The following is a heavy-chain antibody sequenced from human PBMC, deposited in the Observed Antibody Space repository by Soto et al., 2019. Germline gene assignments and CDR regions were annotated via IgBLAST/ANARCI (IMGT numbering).Heavy chain of an antibody. D-gene: IGHD4-17*01. J-gene: IGHJ4*02. V-gene: IGHV3-48*02. CDR1: GVTFSNYG. CDR2: INSDGSNI. CDR3: ATDPGGDLDFDY. Sequence: EVRLVESGGDLVQPGGSLTLSCAASGVTFSNYGMTWVRQAPGKGLEWVSHINSDGSNILYADSVKGRFTISRDNGKNSLYLQMNSLIDEDTAGYYCATDPGGDLDFDYWGQGTLVSVSS.